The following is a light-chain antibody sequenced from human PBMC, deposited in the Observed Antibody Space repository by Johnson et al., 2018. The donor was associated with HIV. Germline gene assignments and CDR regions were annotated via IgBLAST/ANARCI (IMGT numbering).Light chain of an antibody. CDR1: SSNIGNNY. V-gene: IGLV1-51*02. CDR2: ENN. J-gene: IGLJ1*01. CDR3: GTWDSSLSVFYV. Sequence: QSVLTQPPSVSAAPGQKVTISCSGSSSNIGNNYVSWYQQLPGTAPKLLIYENNKRPSGIPDRFSGSKSGTSATLGITGLQTGDEADDYCGTWDSSLSVFYVFGTGTKVTVL.